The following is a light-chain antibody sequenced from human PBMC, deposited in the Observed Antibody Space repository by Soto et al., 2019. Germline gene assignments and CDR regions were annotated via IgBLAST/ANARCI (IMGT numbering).Light chain of an antibody. Sequence: DIQMTQSPSTLSASVGDRVTITCRASQNINTWLAWYQQKPGKAPYLLIYKASNLQRGVPSRFSGSASGTEFTLSISSLQPDDIATYYCQQYETYPLTYGGGTKVEI. CDR1: QNINTW. V-gene: IGKV1-5*03. CDR2: KAS. CDR3: QQYETYPLT. J-gene: IGKJ4*01.